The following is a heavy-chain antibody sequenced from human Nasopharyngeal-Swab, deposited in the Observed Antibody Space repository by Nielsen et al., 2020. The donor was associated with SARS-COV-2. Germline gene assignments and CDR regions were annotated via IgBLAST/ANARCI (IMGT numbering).Heavy chain of an antibody. V-gene: IGHV4-34*01. CDR3: ARETYCSSTSCSPPDAFDI. CDR2: INHSGST. J-gene: IGHJ3*02. CDR1: GGSFSGYY. Sequence: SETLSLTCAVYGGSFSGYYWSWIRQPPGKGLAWIGEINHSGSTNYNPSLKSRVTISVDTSKNQFSLKLSSVTAADTAVYYCARETYCSSTSCSPPDAFDIWGQGTMVTVSS. D-gene: IGHD2-2*01.